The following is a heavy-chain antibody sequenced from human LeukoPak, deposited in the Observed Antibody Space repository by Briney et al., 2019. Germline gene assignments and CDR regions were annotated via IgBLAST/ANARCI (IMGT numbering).Heavy chain of an antibody. J-gene: IGHJ6*02. CDR1: GYTFTSYY. CDR3: ARDREGGSGFYGMDV. D-gene: IGHD3-10*01. Sequence: GASVKVSCKASGYTFTSYYMHWVRQAPGQGLEWMGWISTNTGHPTYAQGFTGRFVFSLDTSVSTAYLQISSLKAEDTAVYYCARDREGGSGFYGMDVWGQGTTVTVSS. CDR2: ISTNTGHP. V-gene: IGHV7-4-1*02.